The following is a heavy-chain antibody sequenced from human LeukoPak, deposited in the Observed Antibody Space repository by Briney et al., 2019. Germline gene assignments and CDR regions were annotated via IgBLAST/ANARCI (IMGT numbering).Heavy chain of an antibody. Sequence: SETVSLTCTVSGGSIRSYYWSWIRQPPGKGLEWIGYIYYSGSTNSNPSLKSRVTISVDTSKNQFSLKVSSVTAADTAVYYCARALIPGYCSGGTCSYFDYWGQGTLVTVSS. V-gene: IGHV4-59*01. CDR3: ARALIPGYCSGGTCSYFDY. D-gene: IGHD2-15*01. CDR1: GGSIRSYY. CDR2: IYYSGST. J-gene: IGHJ4*02.